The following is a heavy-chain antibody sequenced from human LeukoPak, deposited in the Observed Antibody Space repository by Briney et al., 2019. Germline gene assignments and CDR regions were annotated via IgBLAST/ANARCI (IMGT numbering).Heavy chain of an antibody. CDR2: IYYSGST. CDR1: GGSISSYY. Sequence: PSETLSLTCTVSGGSISSYYWSWIRQPPGKGLEGIGYIYYSGSTNYNPSLKSRVTISVDTSTNQFSLKLSSVTAADTAVYYCARPNGTVWFDPWGQGTLVTVSS. D-gene: IGHD1-1*01. V-gene: IGHV4-59*08. CDR3: ARPNGTVWFDP. J-gene: IGHJ5*02.